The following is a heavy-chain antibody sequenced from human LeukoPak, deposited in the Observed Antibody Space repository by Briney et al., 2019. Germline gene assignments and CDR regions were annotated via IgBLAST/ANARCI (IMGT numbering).Heavy chain of an antibody. V-gene: IGHV1-69*13. CDR3: ARALLLWFGELLTPMNYYYYGMDV. J-gene: IGHJ6*02. CDR1: GGTFSSYA. CDR2: IIPIFGTA. Sequence: SVKVSCKASGGTFSSYAISWVRQAPGQGLEWMGGIIPIFGTANYAQKFQGRVTITADESTSTAYMELSSLRSEDTAVYYCARALLLWFGELLTPMNYYYYGMDVWGQGTTVTVSS. D-gene: IGHD3-10*01.